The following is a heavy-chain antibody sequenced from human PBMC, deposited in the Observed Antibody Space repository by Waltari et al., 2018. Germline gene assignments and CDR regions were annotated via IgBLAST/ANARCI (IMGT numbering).Heavy chain of an antibody. Sequence: EVQLVESGGGLVQPGGSLRLSCAASGFTFSSYSMNWVRQAPGKGLEWVSYISSSSSTIYYADSVKGRFTISRDNAKNSLYLQMNSLRAEDTAVYYCARRWLVDTAMVYYYYYGMDVWGQGTTVTVSS. D-gene: IGHD5-18*01. CDR3: ARRWLVDTAMVYYYYYGMDV. V-gene: IGHV3-48*01. J-gene: IGHJ6*02. CDR1: GFTFSSYS. CDR2: ISSSSSTI.